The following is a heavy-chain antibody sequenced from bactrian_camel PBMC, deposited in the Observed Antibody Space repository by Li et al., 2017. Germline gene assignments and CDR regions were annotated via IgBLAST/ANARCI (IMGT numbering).Heavy chain of an antibody. CDR3: AEGRGSRGEHCYSLNY. D-gene: IGHD6*01. Sequence: VQLVESGGGLVQPGGSLRLSCAASGFTFDDYAMGWIRQAPGKGLEWVSDISWSGDRTNYADSVEGQFTISQDNAKNTVYLQMNNLQPEDTAMYYCAEGRGSRGEHCYSLNYWGQGTQVTVS. CDR2: ISWSGDRT. J-gene: IGHJ4*01. CDR1: GFTFDDYA. V-gene: IGHV3-1*01.